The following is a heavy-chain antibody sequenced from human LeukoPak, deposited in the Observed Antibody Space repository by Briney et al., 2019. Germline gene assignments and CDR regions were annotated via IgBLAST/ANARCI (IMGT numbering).Heavy chain of an antibody. CDR2: ISGSGGST. J-gene: IGHJ6*02. CDR1: GFTFSSYA. CDR3: ATQLGYYYYYGMDV. V-gene: IGHV3-23*01. Sequence: GGSLRLSCAASGFTFSSYAMSWVRQAPGKGLEWVSAISGSGGSTYYADSVKGRFTISRDNSKNTLYLQMNSLRAEDTAVYYCATQLGYYYYYGMDVWGQGTTATVSS. D-gene: IGHD2-2*01.